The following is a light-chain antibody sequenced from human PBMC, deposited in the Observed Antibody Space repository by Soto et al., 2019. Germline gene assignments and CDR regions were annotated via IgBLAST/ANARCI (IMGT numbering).Light chain of an antibody. V-gene: IGLV1-40*01. CDR3: QSYYGSLSGSV. CDR2: GNS. J-gene: IGLJ2*01. CDR1: SSNIGAGYD. Sequence: QLVLTQPPSVSGAPGQRVTISCTGSSSNIGAGYDVHWYQQLPGTAPKLLIYGNSNRPSGVPDRFSGSKSGTSASLAITGLKAEDEADYYGQSYYGSLSGSVFGGGTQLTV.